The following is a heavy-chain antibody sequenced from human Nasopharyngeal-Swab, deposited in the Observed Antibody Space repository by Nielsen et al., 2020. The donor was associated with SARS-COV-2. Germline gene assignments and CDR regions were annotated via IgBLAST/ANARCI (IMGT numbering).Heavy chain of an antibody. J-gene: IGHJ5*02. CDR1: GYTFTNYA. V-gene: IGHV1-3*01. CDR3: ARTRPGIVNWFDP. CDR2: INAGNGNT. D-gene: IGHD1-26*01. Sequence: ASVKVSCKASGYTFTNYAMHWVRQAPGQRLEWMGWINAGNGNTKYSQKFQDRLPITRDTSASTAYMELSSLRSEDTAVYYCARTRPGIVNWFDPWGQGTLVTVSS.